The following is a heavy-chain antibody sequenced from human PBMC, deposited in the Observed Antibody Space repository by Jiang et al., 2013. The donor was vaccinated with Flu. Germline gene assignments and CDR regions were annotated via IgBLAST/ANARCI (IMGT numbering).Heavy chain of an antibody. CDR3: ASLPRAAPYYYFDY. V-gene: IGHV4-39*01. D-gene: IGHD6-25*01. CDR1: GGSISSSSYY. Sequence: GLVKPSETLSLTCTVSGGSISSSSYYWGWIRQPPGKGLEWIGSIYYSGNTYYNPSLKSRVTVSVDTSKNQFSLNLRSVTAADTAVYYCASLPRAAPYYYFDYWGQGTLVTVSS. J-gene: IGHJ4*02. CDR2: IYYSGNT.